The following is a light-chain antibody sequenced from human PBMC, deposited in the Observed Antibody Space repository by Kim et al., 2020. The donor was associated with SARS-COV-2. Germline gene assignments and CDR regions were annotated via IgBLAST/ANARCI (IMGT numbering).Light chain of an antibody. CDR1: KLGDKY. J-gene: IGLJ2*01. Sequence: TGHTASITCSGDKLGDKYACWYQQKPGQSPVLVIYQDSKRPSGIPERFSGSNSGNTATLTISGTQAMDEADYYCQAWDSSTADVVFGGGTQLTVL. CDR3: QAWDSSTADVV. CDR2: QDS. V-gene: IGLV3-1*01.